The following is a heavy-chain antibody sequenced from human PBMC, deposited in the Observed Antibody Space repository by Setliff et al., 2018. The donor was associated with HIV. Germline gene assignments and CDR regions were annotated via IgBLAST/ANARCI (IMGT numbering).Heavy chain of an antibody. J-gene: IGHJ6*02. D-gene: IGHD1-26*01. CDR2: IRSTGTYI. CDR3: ARPTNNDTLYYGSQNFYMYYYGMDV. CDR1: GFNFSTHT. V-gene: IGHV3-21*01. Sequence: PGGSLRLSCAASGFNFSTHTMNWIRQAPGKGLEWVSSIRSTGTYIYYADSMKGRFTISRDNAKNSLYLQMNSLRAEDTAVYFCARPTNNDTLYYGSQNFYMYYYGMDVWGQGTTVTVSS.